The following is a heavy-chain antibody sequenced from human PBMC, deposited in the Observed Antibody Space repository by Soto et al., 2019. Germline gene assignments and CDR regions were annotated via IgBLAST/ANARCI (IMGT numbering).Heavy chain of an antibody. Sequence: SSETLSLTCTVPGASISSYYWSWIRQPPGKGLDSIGYIYYSGSTNYNPTLKSRVTISVDTSKNQFSLKLSSVTAADTAVYYCARTTELYYDFWSGPPYYYMDVWGKGTTVTVSS. V-gene: IGHV4-59*08. CDR2: IYYSGST. D-gene: IGHD3-3*01. J-gene: IGHJ6*03. CDR1: GASISSYY. CDR3: ARTTELYYDFWSGPPYYYMDV.